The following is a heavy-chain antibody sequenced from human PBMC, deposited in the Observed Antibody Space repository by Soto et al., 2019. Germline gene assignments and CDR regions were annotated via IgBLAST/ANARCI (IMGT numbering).Heavy chain of an antibody. CDR2: ISHSGGTT. CDR3: TKLMGSGWYFDY. CDR1: GFTFSSYA. D-gene: IGHD6-19*01. J-gene: IGHJ4*02. Sequence: EVQLLESGGGLVQPGGSLRLSCAASGFTFSSYAMSWVRQAPGTGLEWVSSISHSGGTTYYADSVKGRFTISRDNSKNTLYLQMNSLRAEDTAIYYCTKLMGSGWYFDYWGQGTLVTVSS. V-gene: IGHV3-23*01.